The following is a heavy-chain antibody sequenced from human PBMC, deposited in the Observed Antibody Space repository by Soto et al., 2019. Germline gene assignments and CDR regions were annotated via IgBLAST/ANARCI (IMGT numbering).Heavy chain of an antibody. V-gene: IGHV1-18*04. CDR2: ISGKNDKR. CDR3: AREGNGDEDY. J-gene: IGHJ4*02. D-gene: IGHD2-8*01. Sequence: QVQLVQSGGEIKKPGASVNVSCKASGYTFIRYGISWVRQAPGQGFEWMGWISGKNDKRNQAQKFRGRITITTDTSTNTAYLEVRSLGSDDTAIYYGAREGNGDEDYWGQGTLVTVSS. CDR1: GYTFIRYG.